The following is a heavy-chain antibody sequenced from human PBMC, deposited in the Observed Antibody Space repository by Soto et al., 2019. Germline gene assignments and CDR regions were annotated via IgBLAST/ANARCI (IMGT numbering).Heavy chain of an antibody. J-gene: IGHJ6*03. CDR3: AKDSGLRSGSYYYYMDV. CDR1: GFTFSDYY. D-gene: IGHD3-10*01. Sequence: GGSLRLSCAASGFTFSDYYMSWIRQAPGKGLEWVSAISGSGGSTYYADSVKGRFTISRDNSKNTLYLQMNSLRAEDTAVYYCAKDSGLRSGSYYYYMDVWGKGTTVTVSS. V-gene: IGHV3-23*01. CDR2: ISGSGGST.